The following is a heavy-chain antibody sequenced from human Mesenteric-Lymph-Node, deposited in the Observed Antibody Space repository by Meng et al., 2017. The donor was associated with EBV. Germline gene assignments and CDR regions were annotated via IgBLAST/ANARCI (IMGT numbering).Heavy chain of an antibody. J-gene: IGHJ4*02. CDR2: INRANSNI. CDR1: GFTLSSYS. Sequence: EVQLVEAGGGLVKPGGSLRLSCATSGFTLSSYSMSWVRQAPGKGLEWVAFINRANSNINYAASAKGRFTVSRDDAKSSLYLQMTSLGAEDTAVYYCARDGSGWSRDYWGQGTLVTVSS. CDR3: ARDGSGWSRDY. D-gene: IGHD6-19*01. V-gene: IGHV3-21*06.